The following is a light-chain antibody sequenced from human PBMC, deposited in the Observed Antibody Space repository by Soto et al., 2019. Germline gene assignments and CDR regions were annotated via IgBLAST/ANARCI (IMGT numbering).Light chain of an antibody. J-gene: IGKJ1*01. CDR1: QRISTW. V-gene: IGKV1-5*01. Sequence: DIQMTQSPSTLSASVGDGVTITCRASQRISTWLAWYQQKPGKAPKLLISDASSLETGVPSRFSGSGSGTEFTLTISRLEPEVFAVYYCQQYGSSPWTFGQGTKVEIK. CDR2: DAS. CDR3: QQYGSSPWT.